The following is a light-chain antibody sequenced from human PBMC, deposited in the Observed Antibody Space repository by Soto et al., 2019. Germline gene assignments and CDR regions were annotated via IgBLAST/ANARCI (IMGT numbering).Light chain of an antibody. CDR2: EDN. Sequence: QSALTQPASVSGSPGQSITISCTGSSSDVGSSNFVSWYQQHPGKAPKLMIYEDNKRPSGVSYRFSGSKSGNTASLTISGLQAEDEADYYCCSYAGSSIWVFGGGTKLTVL. V-gene: IGLV2-23*01. J-gene: IGLJ3*02. CDR3: CSYAGSSIWV. CDR1: SSDVGSSNF.